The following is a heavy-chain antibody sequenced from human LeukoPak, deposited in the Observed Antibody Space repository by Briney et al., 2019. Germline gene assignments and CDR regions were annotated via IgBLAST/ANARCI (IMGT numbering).Heavy chain of an antibody. CDR2: IYTSGST. CDR1: DGSISSGSYY. Sequence: ASETLSLTCTVSDGSISSGSYYWSWIRQPAGKGLEWIGRIYTSGSTNYNPSLKSRVTISVDTSKNQFSLKLSSVTAADTAVYYCASTTVTTDYYYGMDVWGQGTTVTVSS. J-gene: IGHJ6*02. CDR3: ASTTVTTDYYYGMDV. V-gene: IGHV4-61*02. D-gene: IGHD4-17*01.